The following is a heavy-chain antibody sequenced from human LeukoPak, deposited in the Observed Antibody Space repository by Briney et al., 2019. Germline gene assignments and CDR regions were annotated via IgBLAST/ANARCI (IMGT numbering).Heavy chain of an antibody. D-gene: IGHD2-15*01. Sequence: GGSLRLSCAASGFTFSDYYMSWIRQAPGKGLVWVSRINSDGSSTNYADSVKGRFTISRDNAKNTLYLQMNSLRADDTALYYCVFCSGGNCYWGQGTLVTVSS. CDR2: INSDGSST. V-gene: IGHV3-74*01. CDR3: VFCSGGNCY. CDR1: GFTFSDYY. J-gene: IGHJ4*02.